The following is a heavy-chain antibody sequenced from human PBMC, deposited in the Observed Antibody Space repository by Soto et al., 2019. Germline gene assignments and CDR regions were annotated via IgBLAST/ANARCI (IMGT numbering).Heavy chain of an antibody. CDR1: GGSVSSGSYY. D-gene: IGHD6-19*01. CDR2: IYYSGST. J-gene: IGHJ4*02. CDR3: ASPAVAATNDAFDI. Sequence: QVQLQESGPGLVKPSETLSLTCTVSGGSVSSGSYYWSWIRQPPGKGLEWIGYIYYSGSTNYNPSLKSRVTISVDTSKNQFSLKLSSVTAADTAVYYCASPAVAATNDAFDIWGQGTLVTVSS. V-gene: IGHV4-61*01.